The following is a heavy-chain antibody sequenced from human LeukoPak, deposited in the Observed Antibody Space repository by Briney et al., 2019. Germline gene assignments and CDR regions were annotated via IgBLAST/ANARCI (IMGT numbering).Heavy chain of an antibody. J-gene: IGHJ6*03. CDR2: INPSGGST. CDR3: ARTGGSSGKYYYYYYMDV. Sequence: ASVKVSCKASGYTFTSYYMHWVRQAPGQGLDWMGIINPSGGSTSYAQKFQSRVTMTRDMSTSTVYMELSSLRSEDTAVYYCARTGGSSGKYYYYYYMDVWGKGTTVTVSS. D-gene: IGHD1-1*01. V-gene: IGHV1-46*01. CDR1: GYTFTSYY.